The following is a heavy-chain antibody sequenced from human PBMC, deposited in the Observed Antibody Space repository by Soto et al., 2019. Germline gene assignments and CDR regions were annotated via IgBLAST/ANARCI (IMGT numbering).Heavy chain of an antibody. V-gene: IGHV3-73*01. CDR3: TRHYDHYYGSGSSHNWFDP. Sequence: GGSLRLSCAASGFTFSGSAMHWVRQASGKGLEWVGRIRSKANSYATAYAASVKGRFTISRDDSKNTAYLQMNSLKTEATAVYYCTRHYDHYYGSGSSHNWFDPWGQGTLVTVSS. CDR2: IRSKANSYAT. J-gene: IGHJ5*02. D-gene: IGHD3-10*01. CDR1: GFTFSGSA.